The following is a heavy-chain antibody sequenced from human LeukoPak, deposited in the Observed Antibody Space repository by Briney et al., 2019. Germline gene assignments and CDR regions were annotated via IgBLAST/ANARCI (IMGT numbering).Heavy chain of an antibody. CDR3: ARRHDTAMVSDL. D-gene: IGHD5-18*01. J-gene: IGHJ2*01. CDR1: GGSISSHY. CDR2: IYYSGST. Sequence: SETLSLSCTVSGGSISSHYWSWIRQPPGKGLEWIGYIYYSGSTNYNPSLRSRVTISVDTSRNQFSLKLSSVTAADTAVYYCARRHDTAMVSDLWGRGTLVTVSS. V-gene: IGHV4-59*08.